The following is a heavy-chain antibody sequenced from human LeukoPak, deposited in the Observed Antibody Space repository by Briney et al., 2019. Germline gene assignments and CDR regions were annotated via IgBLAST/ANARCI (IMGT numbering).Heavy chain of an antibody. CDR1: GFTFSSYG. D-gene: IGHD4-17*01. CDR2: ISYDGSNK. CDR3: ARASTTVPNLLDH. V-gene: IGHV3-30*03. Sequence: PGGSLKLSCAASGFTFSSYGMHWVRQAPGKGLEWVALISYDGSNKYYADSVKGRFTISRDNSKNTLYLQTSSLRAEDTAVYYCARASTTVPNLLDHWGRGTLVTVSS. J-gene: IGHJ4*02.